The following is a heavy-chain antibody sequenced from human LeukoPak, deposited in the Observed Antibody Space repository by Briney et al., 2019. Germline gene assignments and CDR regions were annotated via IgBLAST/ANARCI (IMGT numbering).Heavy chain of an antibody. V-gene: IGHV3-7*01. J-gene: IGHJ4*02. CDR3: ARDGVEPGIYFDY. D-gene: IGHD2-2*01. CDR1: GFTFSIYW. Sequence: PGGSLRLSCAASGFTFSIYWMNWVRQAPGKGLEWVANIKQDGSEKYYVDSVKGRFTISRDNAKNSLYLQMNSLRAEDTAVYYCARDGVEPGIYFDYWGQGTLVTVSS. CDR2: IKQDGSEK.